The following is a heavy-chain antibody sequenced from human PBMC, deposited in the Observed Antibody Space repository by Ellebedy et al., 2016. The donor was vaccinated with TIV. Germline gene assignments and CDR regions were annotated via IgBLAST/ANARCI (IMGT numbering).Heavy chain of an antibody. D-gene: IGHD1-1*01. J-gene: IGHJ4*02. Sequence: SETLSLTXTVSGGSISSYYWSWIRQPAGKGLEWIGRIYTSGSTNYNPSLKSRVTISVDTSKNQFSLKLSSVTAADTAVYYCARVRYNWNAFDYWGQGTLVTVSS. CDR3: ARVRYNWNAFDY. CDR1: GGSISSYY. CDR2: IYTSGST. V-gene: IGHV4-4*07.